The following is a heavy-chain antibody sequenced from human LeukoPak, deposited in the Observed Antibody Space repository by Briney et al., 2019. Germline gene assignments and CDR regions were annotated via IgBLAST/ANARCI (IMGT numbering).Heavy chain of an antibody. D-gene: IGHD5-24*01. V-gene: IGHV1-2*02. CDR3: ARVRMAVDAFDI. Sequence: ASVKVSCKASGYTFTGYYMHWVRQAPGQGLEWMGWINPNSGGTNYAQKFQGRVTMTRDTSISTAYMELSRLRSDDTAVYYCARVRMAVDAFDIWGQGTMVTVSS. CDR1: GYTFTGYY. J-gene: IGHJ3*02. CDR2: INPNSGGT.